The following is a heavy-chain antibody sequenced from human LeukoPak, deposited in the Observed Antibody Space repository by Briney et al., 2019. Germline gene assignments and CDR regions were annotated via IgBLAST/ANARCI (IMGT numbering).Heavy chain of an antibody. J-gene: IGHJ6*02. CDR1: GYSFTSYW. V-gene: IGHV5-51*01. Sequence: GESLKISCKGSGYSFTSYWIGWVRQMPGKGLEWMGIIYPGDSDTRYSPSFQGQVTISADKSISTAYLQWSSLKASDTAMYYCARQRYDSSGYYQYYYYGMDVWGQGTTVTVSS. CDR3: ARQRYDSSGYYQYYYYGMDV. D-gene: IGHD3-22*01. CDR2: IYPGDSDT.